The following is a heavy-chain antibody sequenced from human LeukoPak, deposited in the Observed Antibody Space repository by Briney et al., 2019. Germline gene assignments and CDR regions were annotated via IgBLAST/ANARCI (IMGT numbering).Heavy chain of an antibody. Sequence: GGSLRLSCAASGFSFSSYTMNWVRQAPGRGLEWVSSITSSSTYIYYADSVRGRFTVSRDNAKNALYQQMNSLRAEDTAVYFCARDLDYYDGSGYSSSALDYWGQGTLLTVSS. CDR3: ARDLDYYDGSGYSSSALDY. V-gene: IGHV3-21*01. D-gene: IGHD3-22*01. J-gene: IGHJ4*02. CDR1: GFSFSSYT. CDR2: ITSSSTYI.